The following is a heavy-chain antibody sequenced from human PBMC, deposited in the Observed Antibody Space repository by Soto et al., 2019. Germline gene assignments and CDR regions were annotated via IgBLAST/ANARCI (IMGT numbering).Heavy chain of an antibody. V-gene: IGHV3-23*01. Sequence: EVQLLESGGTLVQPGESLRLSCEVSGFSFSSFAMNWVRQAPGEGLEWVSSIRGTATSYADSVKGRFTISRDDSKTTVHLQMNTLRGEDTAVYYCAKCAVFMTTSGGWCNGFDPWGQGTLVIVSS. CDR2: IRGTAT. CDR3: AKCAVFMTTSGGWCNGFDP. CDR1: GFSFSSFA. J-gene: IGHJ5*02. D-gene: IGHD2-21*01.